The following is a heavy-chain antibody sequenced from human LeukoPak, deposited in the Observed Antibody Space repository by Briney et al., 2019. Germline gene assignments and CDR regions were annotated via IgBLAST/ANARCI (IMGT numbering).Heavy chain of an antibody. V-gene: IGHV3-15*01. CDR1: GFTFSSYW. CDR2: IKSKTDGGTT. Sequence: GGSLRLSCAASGFTFSSYWMHWVRQAPGKGLEWVGRIKSKTDGGTTDYAAPVKGRFTISRDDSKNTLYLQMNSLKTEDTAVYYCTTDLDCSSTSCYTLGYYYYMDVWGKGTTVTVSS. CDR3: TTDLDCSSTSCYTLGYYYYMDV. J-gene: IGHJ6*03. D-gene: IGHD2-2*02.